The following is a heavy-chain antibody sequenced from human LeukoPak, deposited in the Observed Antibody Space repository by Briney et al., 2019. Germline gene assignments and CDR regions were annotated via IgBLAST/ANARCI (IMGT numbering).Heavy chain of an antibody. V-gene: IGHV1-8*01. CDR3: ARGPYYYDSSGYPSGYYYMDV. J-gene: IGHJ6*03. CDR1: GYTFTSYG. D-gene: IGHD3-22*01. Sequence: GASVKVSCKASGYTFTSYGINWVRQATGQGLEWMGWMNPNSGNTGYAQKFQGRVTMTRNTSISTAYMELSSLRSEDTAVYYCARGPYYYDSSGYPSGYYYMDVWGKGTTVTISS. CDR2: MNPNSGNT.